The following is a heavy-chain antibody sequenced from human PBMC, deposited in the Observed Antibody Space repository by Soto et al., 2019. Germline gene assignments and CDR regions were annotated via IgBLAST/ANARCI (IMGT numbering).Heavy chain of an antibody. CDR1: GGSISSSSYY. V-gene: IGHV4-39*01. Sequence: QLQLQESGPGLVKPSETLSLTCTVSGGSISSSSYYWGWIRQPPGKGLVCIGSIYYSGSTYYNPSRKSRVTISVDTSKNQFSLKLSSVTAADTAVYYCARQNGGNSLYYFDYWGQGTLVTVSS. CDR2: IYYSGST. D-gene: IGHD2-21*02. J-gene: IGHJ4*02. CDR3: ARQNGGNSLYYFDY.